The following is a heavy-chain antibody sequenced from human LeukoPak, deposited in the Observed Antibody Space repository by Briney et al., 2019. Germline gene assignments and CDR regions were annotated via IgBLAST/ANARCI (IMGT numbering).Heavy chain of an antibody. Sequence: ASVKVSCKASGYTFTSYDINWVRQATGQGLEWMGWMNPNSGNTGYAQKFQGRVTITRNTSIGTAYMELSSLRSEDTAVYYCARGQDVLRFLEWLDNWFDPWGQGTLVTVSS. CDR3: ARGQDVLRFLEWLDNWFDP. J-gene: IGHJ5*02. CDR1: GYTFTSYD. V-gene: IGHV1-8*03. CDR2: MNPNSGNT. D-gene: IGHD3-3*01.